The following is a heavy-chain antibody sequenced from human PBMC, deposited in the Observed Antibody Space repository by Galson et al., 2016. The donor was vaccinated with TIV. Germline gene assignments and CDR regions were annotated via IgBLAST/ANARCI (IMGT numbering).Heavy chain of an antibody. CDR1: GFTFSSYA. CDR3: AKAAGSGSSWRFDY. Sequence: SLRLSCAASGFTFSSYAMNWVRQAPGKGLEWVSAISGSGATTYYADSVKGRFTISRDNSKNTLYLQMNSLRAGDTALHYCAKAAGSGSSWRFDYWGQGTPVTVSS. CDR2: ISGSGATT. D-gene: IGHD6-13*01. V-gene: IGHV3-23*01. J-gene: IGHJ4*02.